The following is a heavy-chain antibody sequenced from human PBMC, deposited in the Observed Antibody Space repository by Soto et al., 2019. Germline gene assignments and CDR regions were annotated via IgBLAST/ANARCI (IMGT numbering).Heavy chain of an antibody. D-gene: IGHD3-3*01. J-gene: IGHJ6*03. Sequence: SETLSLTCAVYGGSFSGYYWSWIRQPPGKGLEWIGEINHSGSTNYNPSLKSRVTISVDTSKNQFSLKLSSVTAADTAVYYCARGWAYDFWSGMYYYYYYMDVWGKGTTVTVSS. CDR3: ARGWAYDFWSGMYYYYYYMDV. V-gene: IGHV4-34*01. CDR2: INHSGST. CDR1: GGSFSGYY.